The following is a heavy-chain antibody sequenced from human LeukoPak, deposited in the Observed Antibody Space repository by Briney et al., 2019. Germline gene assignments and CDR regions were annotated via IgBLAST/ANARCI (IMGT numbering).Heavy chain of an antibody. J-gene: IGHJ6*02. CDR2: ISGSGGST. D-gene: IGHD3-22*01. Sequence: GGSLRLSRAASGFTFSSYAMSWVRQAPGKGLEWVSAISGSGGSTYYADSVKGRFTISRDNSKNTLYLQMNSLRAEDTAVYYCAKDLAYYYDSSGLPYYYYYGMDVWGQGTTVTVSS. CDR3: AKDLAYYYDSSGLPYYYYYGMDV. CDR1: GFTFSSYA. V-gene: IGHV3-23*01.